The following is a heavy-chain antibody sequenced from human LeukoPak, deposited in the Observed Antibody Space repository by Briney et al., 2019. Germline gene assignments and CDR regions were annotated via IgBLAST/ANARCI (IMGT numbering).Heavy chain of an antibody. Sequence: GGSLRLSCAASGFTFSSYAMSWVRQAPGKGLEWVSAISGSGGSTYYADSVKGRFTISRDNSKNTLYLQMNSLRAEDTAVYYCAKGSHVELLDRAPTTTYYFDYWGQGALVTVSS. J-gene: IGHJ4*02. CDR3: AKGSHVELLDRAPTTTYYFDY. V-gene: IGHV3-23*01. D-gene: IGHD2-2*02. CDR2: ISGSGGST. CDR1: GFTFSSYA.